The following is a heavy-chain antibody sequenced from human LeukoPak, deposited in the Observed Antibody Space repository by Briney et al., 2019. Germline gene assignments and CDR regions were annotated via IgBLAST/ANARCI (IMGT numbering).Heavy chain of an antibody. Sequence: GGSLRLSCAASEXTFSSYWMSWVRXAPGKGLEWVANIKQDGSEKYYVDSVKGRFTISRDNAKTSLYLEMNSLRAEDTAVYYCAREFDLDVWGQGTTVTVSS. V-gene: IGHV3-7*05. CDR1: EXTFSSYW. J-gene: IGHJ6*02. CDR3: AREFDLDV. CDR2: IKQDGSEK.